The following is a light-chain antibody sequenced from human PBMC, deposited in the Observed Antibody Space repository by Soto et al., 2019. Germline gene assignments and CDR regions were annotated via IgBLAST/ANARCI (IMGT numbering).Light chain of an antibody. V-gene: IGLV2-8*01. J-gene: IGLJ2*01. CDR3: SSYAGSNHVV. Sequence: QSVLTQPPSASGSPGQSVTISCTGTSSDVGGYNYISWYQHHPGKAPKLMIYEVTKRPSGVPDRFSGSKSGNTASLTVSGLQAEDEADYYCSSYAGSNHVVFGGGTQLTVL. CDR2: EVT. CDR1: SSDVGGYNY.